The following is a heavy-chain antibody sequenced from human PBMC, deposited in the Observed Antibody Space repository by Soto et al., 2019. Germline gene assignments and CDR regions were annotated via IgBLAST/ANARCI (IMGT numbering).Heavy chain of an antibody. CDR3: AKDKEPSNIAADGSLSYYYGMDV. V-gene: IGHV3-30*18. CDR2: ISYDGSNK. D-gene: IGHD6-13*01. J-gene: IGHJ6*02. CDR1: GFTFSSYG. Sequence: PGGSLRLSCAASGFTFSSYGMHWVRQAPGKGLEWVAVISYDGSNKYYADSVKGRFTISRDNSKNTLYLQMNSLRAEDTAVYYCAKDKEPSNIAADGSLSYYYGMDVWGQGTTVTVSS.